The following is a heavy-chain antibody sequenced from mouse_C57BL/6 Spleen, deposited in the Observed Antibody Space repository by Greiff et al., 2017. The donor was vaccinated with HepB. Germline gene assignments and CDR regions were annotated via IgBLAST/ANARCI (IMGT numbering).Heavy chain of an antibody. CDR2: INPNYGTT. J-gene: IGHJ3*01. V-gene: IGHV1-39*01. CDR3: TRGRLLRFAY. Sequence: EVQLQQSGPELVKPGASVKISCKASGYSFTDYNMNWVKQRNGKSLEWIGGINPNYGTTSYNQKFKGKATLTVDQSSSTAYMQLNSLTSEDTAVYYCTRGRLLRFAYWGQGTLVTVSS. D-gene: IGHD1-1*01. CDR1: GYSFTDYN.